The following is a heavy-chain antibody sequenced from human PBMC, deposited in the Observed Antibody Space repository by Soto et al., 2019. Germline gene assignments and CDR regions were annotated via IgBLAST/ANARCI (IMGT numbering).Heavy chain of an antibody. CDR1: GDTVSSYG. V-gene: IGHV1-69*12. CDR3: ARGGYNPMGYYYGMDV. J-gene: IGHJ6*02. D-gene: IGHD3-10*01. Sequence: QVHLVQSGAEVKKPGSSVRVSCKASGDTVSSYGIIWVRQAPGQGLECMGGILPMLGTANYAQKFKGRVTINADESTTTTYMELSSLRPEDTAIYYCARGGYNPMGYYYGMDVWGQGTPVTVSS. CDR2: ILPMLGTA.